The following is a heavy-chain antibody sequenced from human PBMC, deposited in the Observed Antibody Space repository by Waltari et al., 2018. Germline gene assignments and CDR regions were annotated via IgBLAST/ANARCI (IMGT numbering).Heavy chain of an antibody. CDR2: ITHTGDS. Sequence: QVQLQQWGAGLLKPSETLSLTCGESGASFGGFYWRWIRQAPGKGLEWVGDITHTGDSNINPSLKSRLTISVDTSKRQFSLELTSVTPADTAVYYCGRAPATSWFGYSVYWGQGTVVTVSS. CDR3: GRAPATSWFGYSVY. V-gene: IGHV4-34*01. CDR1: GASFGGFY. J-gene: IGHJ4*02. D-gene: IGHD2-2*01.